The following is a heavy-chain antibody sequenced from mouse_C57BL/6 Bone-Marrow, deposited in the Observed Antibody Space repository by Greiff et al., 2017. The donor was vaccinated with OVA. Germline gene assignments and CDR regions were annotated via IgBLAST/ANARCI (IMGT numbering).Heavy chain of an antibody. CDR2: ISDGGSYT. CDR1: GFTFSSYA. D-gene: IGHD1-1*01. Sequence: EVKVVESGGGLVKPGGSLKLSCAASGFTFSSYAMSWVRQTPEKRLEWVATISDGGSYTYYPDNVKGRFTISRDNAKNNLYLQMSHLKSEDTAMYYCARLYGSSLYYFDYWGQGTTLTVSS. J-gene: IGHJ2*01. V-gene: IGHV5-4*03. CDR3: ARLYGSSLYYFDY.